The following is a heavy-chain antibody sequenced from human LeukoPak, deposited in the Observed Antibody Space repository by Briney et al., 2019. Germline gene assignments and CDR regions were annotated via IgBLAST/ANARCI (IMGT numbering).Heavy chain of an antibody. J-gene: IGHJ5*02. Sequence: SETLSLTCTVSGYSISSSSYNWCWIRQPPGKGLEWIGNIDYSGNTYYNPSLQSRVTISVDKSKNQFSLKLNSVTAADTAMYYCARPPGIAAAWFDPWGQGTLVTVSS. D-gene: IGHD6-13*01. CDR2: IDYSGNT. V-gene: IGHV4-39*01. CDR3: ARPPGIAAAWFDP. CDR1: GYSISSSSYN.